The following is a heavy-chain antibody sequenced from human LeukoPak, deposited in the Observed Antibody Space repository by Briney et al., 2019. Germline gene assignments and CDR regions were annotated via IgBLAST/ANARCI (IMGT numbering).Heavy chain of an antibody. CDR1: GFTFDDYA. V-gene: IGHV3-9*01. CDR3: AAHPGWAAAGTIPLDY. D-gene: IGHD6-13*01. Sequence: GGSLRLSCAASGFTFDDYAMHWVRQAPGNGLEWVSGISWNSGSIGYADSVKGRFTISRDNAKNSLYLQMNSLRAEDTAVYYCAAHPGWAAAGTIPLDYWGQGTLVTVSS. J-gene: IGHJ4*02. CDR2: ISWNSGSI.